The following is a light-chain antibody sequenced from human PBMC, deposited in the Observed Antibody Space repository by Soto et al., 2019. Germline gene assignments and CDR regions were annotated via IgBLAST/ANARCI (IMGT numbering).Light chain of an antibody. J-gene: IGKJ4*01. CDR1: HDLVNSNEYNY. CDR2: LGS. Sequence: IVMTQSPLSLPSTPGVPAAISFRSSHDLVNSNEYNYLNWYLQKPGQSPQVLIYLGSNRASGVPDRFSGSGSGTDFTLKISRVEAEDVGVYFCAQGLQIPLTLGGGTKVDIQ. V-gene: IGKV2-28*01. CDR3: AQGLQIPLT.